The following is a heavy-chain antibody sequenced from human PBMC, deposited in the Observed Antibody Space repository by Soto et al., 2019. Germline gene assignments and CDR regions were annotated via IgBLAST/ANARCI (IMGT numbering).Heavy chain of an antibody. V-gene: IGHV3-30-3*01. CDR3: ARDQIQLGYYYYYGMDV. CDR2: ISYDGSNK. J-gene: IGHJ6*02. CDR1: GFTFSSYA. D-gene: IGHD5-18*01. Sequence: GGSLRLSCAASGFTFSSYAMHWVRQAPGKGLEWVAVISYDGSNKYYADSVKGRFTISRDNSKNTLYLQMNSLRAEDTAVYYCARDQIQLGYYYYYGMDVWGQGTTVTVSS.